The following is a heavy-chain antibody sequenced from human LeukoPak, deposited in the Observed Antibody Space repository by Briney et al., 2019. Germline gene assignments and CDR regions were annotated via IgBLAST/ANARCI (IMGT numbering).Heavy chain of an antibody. Sequence: PGGSLRLSCAASGFTFSSYAMSWVRQAPGKGLEWVAVISYDGSNKYYADSVKGRFTISRDNSKNTLYLQMNSLRAEDTAVYYCAKDLTMVRGVIPGAFDIWGQGTMVTVSS. CDR2: ISYDGSNK. CDR1: GFTFSSYA. V-gene: IGHV3-30*18. D-gene: IGHD3-10*01. J-gene: IGHJ3*02. CDR3: AKDLTMVRGVIPGAFDI.